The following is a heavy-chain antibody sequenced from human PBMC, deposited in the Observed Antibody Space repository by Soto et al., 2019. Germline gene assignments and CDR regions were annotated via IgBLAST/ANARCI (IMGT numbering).Heavy chain of an antibody. D-gene: IGHD1-26*01. V-gene: IGHV3-48*02. CDR1: GFTFSSYS. CDR2: ISSSSSTI. CDR3: ARDRIELRGYYYYGMDV. J-gene: IGHJ6*02. Sequence: GGSLRLSCAASGFTFSSYSMNWVRQAPGKGLEWVSYISSSSSTIYYADSVKGRFTISRDNAKNSLYLQMNSLRDEDTAVYYCARDRIELRGYYYYGMDVWGQGTTVTVSS.